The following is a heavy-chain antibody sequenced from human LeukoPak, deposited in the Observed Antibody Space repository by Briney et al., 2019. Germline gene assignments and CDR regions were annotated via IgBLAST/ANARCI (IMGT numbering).Heavy chain of an antibody. CDR1: GFTFSNHW. CDR2: ISGNGGTT. CDR3: AKLPAAIRTLDY. Sequence: AGGSLRLSCAASGFTFSNHWMHWVRQAPGKGLEWVSGISGNGGTTHYADSVKGRFTISRDNSRNTVFLQMNSLRAEDTAIYYCAKLPAAIRTLDYWGQGTLVTVSS. D-gene: IGHD2-2*02. V-gene: IGHV3-23*01. J-gene: IGHJ4*02.